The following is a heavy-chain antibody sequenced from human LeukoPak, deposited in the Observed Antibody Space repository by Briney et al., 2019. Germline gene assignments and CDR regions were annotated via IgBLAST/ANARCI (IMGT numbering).Heavy chain of an antibody. D-gene: IGHD3-16*01. CDR1: GVTFRTYG. CDR3: ARIGFGGTYDVFDI. Sequence: PGGSLRLSCVASGVTFRTYGMNWVRQAPGKGLEWVSYIDSRSSVMFYADSVKGRFTISRDNSKNTLYLQMNSLRAEDTAVFYCARIGFGGTYDVFDIWGQGTMVTVSS. J-gene: IGHJ3*02. CDR2: IDSRSSVM. V-gene: IGHV3-48*01.